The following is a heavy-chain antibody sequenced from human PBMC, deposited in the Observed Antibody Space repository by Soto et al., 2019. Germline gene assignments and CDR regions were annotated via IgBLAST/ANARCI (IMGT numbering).Heavy chain of an antibody. Sequence: QVQLVQSGAEVKQPGSSVKVSCKASGGTFSSYTISWVRQAPGQGLEWMGRIIPILGIANYAQKFQGRVTITADKSTSTAYMELSSLRSEDTAVYYCARDDRGNSGSDYWGQGTLVTVSS. CDR1: GGTFSSYT. CDR2: IIPILGIA. D-gene: IGHD2-21*02. V-gene: IGHV1-69*08. CDR3: ARDDRGNSGSDY. J-gene: IGHJ4*02.